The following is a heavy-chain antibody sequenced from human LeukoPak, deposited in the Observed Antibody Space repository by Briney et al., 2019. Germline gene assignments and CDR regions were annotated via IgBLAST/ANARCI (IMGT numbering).Heavy chain of an antibody. CDR2: IIPIFGTA. CDR3: AIPPPRDIVVVPAARTEYFQH. D-gene: IGHD2-2*01. Sequence: ASVKVSCKASGGTFSSYAISWVRQAPGQGLEWMGGIIPIFGTANYAQKFQGRVTITTDESTSTAYMELSSLRSEDTAVYYCAIPPPRDIVVVPAARTEYFQHWGQGTLVTVSS. J-gene: IGHJ1*01. CDR1: GGTFSSYA. V-gene: IGHV1-69*05.